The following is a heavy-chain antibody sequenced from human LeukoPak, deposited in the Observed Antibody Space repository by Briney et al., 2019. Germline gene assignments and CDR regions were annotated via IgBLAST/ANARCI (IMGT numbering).Heavy chain of an antibody. CDR1: GDFIGNSNYY. J-gene: IGHJ4*02. D-gene: IGHD6-13*01. V-gene: IGHV4-39*01. Sequence: SETLSLTCTVSGDFIGNSNYYWAWVRQPPGKGLEWLGSIFYSGRTYYNPSLKSRVTISVDTSKNQFSLNLHSVNAADPATYYCARLGITYSSSFFAYWGQGTLVTVSS. CDR2: IFYSGRT. CDR3: ARLGITYSSSFFAY.